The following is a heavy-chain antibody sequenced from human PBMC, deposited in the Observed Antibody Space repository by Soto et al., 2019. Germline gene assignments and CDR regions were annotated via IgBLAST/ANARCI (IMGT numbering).Heavy chain of an antibody. CDR2: IYYSGST. CDR3: ARERFRGITMIVVVINGWYFDL. D-gene: IGHD3-22*01. J-gene: IGHJ2*01. V-gene: IGHV4-39*02. CDR1: GGSISSSSYY. Sequence: PSETLSLTCTVSGGSISSSSYYWGWIRQPPGKGLEWIGSIYYSGSTYYNPSLKSRVTISVDTSKNQFSLKLSSVTAADTAVYYCARERFRGITMIVVVINGWYFDLWGRGTLVTVSS.